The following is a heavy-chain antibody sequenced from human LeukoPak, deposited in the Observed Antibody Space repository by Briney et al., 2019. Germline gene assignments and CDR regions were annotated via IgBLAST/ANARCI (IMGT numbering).Heavy chain of an antibody. V-gene: IGHV4-59*01. D-gene: IGHD1-26*01. Sequence: SETLSLTCTVSGGSISSYYWSWIRQPPGKGLEGIGYIYYSGSTNYNPSLKSRVTISVDTSKNQFSLKLSSVTAADTAVYYCAREGIVGATLGAFDIWGQGTMVTVSS. CDR2: IYYSGST. CDR1: GGSISSYY. J-gene: IGHJ3*02. CDR3: AREGIVGATLGAFDI.